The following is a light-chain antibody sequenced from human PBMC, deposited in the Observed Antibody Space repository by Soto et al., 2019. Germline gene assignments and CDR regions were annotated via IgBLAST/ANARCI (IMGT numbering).Light chain of an antibody. Sequence: QSALTQPASVSGSPGQSITISCTGTSSDIGGYKYVSWYQQHPGKAPKLMIYDVNYRPSGVPNRFSGSKSGNTASLTISGLQVEDEANYYCSSYSTNTTPGVFGGGTKLTVL. CDR2: DVN. V-gene: IGLV2-14*03. CDR1: SSDIGGYKY. CDR3: SSYSTNTTPGV. J-gene: IGLJ3*02.